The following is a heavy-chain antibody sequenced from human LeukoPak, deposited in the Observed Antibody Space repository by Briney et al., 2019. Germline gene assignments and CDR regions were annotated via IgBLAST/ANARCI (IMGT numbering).Heavy chain of an antibody. CDR3: ATDTGWFGSPGIDY. CDR2: INTNTWNP. D-gene: IGHD3-10*01. V-gene: IGHV7-4-1*02. CDR1: GYTFTSYA. Sequence: ASVKVSCKASGYTFTSYAMNWVRQAPGPGLEWMGWINTNTWNPTYAQGFTGRFVFSLDASVSTAYLQISSLKAEDTAVYYCATDTGWFGSPGIDYWGQGTLVTVSS. J-gene: IGHJ4*02.